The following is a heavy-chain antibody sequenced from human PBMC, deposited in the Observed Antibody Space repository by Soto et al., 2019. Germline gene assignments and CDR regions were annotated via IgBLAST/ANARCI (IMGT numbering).Heavy chain of an antibody. CDR2: IHYTGST. J-gene: IGHJ4*02. Sequence: QLQLQESGPGLLKPSETLSLTCTVSGGSITLSSYFWAWVRQPPGKGLDWLGTIHYTGSTFYKPSPRSRVAIFVHTTTNQFSLLLSSLTVADTAVYYCTRESGGAIDFWGLGAPVAVSS. CDR3: TRESGGAIDF. V-gene: IGHV4-39*01. D-gene: IGHD1-26*01. CDR1: GGSITLSSYF.